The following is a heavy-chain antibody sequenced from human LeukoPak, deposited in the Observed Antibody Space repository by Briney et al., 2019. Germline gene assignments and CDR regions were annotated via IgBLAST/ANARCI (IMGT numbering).Heavy chain of an antibody. D-gene: IGHD1-26*01. V-gene: IGHV1-8*03. J-gene: IGHJ4*02. CDR1: GYTFTSYD. Sequence: ASVKVSCKASGYTFTSYDINWVRQAPGQGLEWMGWMNPNSGNTGYAQKFQGRVTITRNTSMSTAYMELSSLRSEDTAVYYCAREPPYSGSYGGDYWGQGTLVTVSS. CDR3: AREPPYSGSYGGDY. CDR2: MNPNSGNT.